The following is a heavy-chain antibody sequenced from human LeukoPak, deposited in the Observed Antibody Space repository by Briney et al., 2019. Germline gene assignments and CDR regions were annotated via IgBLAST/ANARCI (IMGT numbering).Heavy chain of an antibody. CDR3: ATDSSSWYYYYYYMDV. D-gene: IGHD6-13*01. J-gene: IGHJ6*03. CDR1: GYTFTGYY. CDR2: INPNSGGT. V-gene: IGHV1-2*02. Sequence: GASVKVSCXASGYTFTGYYMHWVRQAPGQGLEWMGWINPNSGGTNYAQKFQGRVTMTRDTSISTAYMELSRLRSDDTAVYYCATDSSSWYYYYYYMDVWGKGTTVTVSS.